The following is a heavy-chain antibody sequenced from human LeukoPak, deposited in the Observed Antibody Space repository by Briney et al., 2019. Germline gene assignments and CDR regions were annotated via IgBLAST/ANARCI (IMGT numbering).Heavy chain of an antibody. Sequence: ASVKVSCKASGYTFTSYGISWVRQAPGQGLEWMGRINAYSGNTDYAQKFQDRFIMTTDTSPSTAYMELRSLRSDDTAVYYCARDLEYCSGGSCPNYWGQGTLVTVSS. J-gene: IGHJ4*02. CDR2: INAYSGNT. CDR3: ARDLEYCSGGSCPNY. V-gene: IGHV1-18*01. CDR1: GYTFTSYG. D-gene: IGHD2-15*01.